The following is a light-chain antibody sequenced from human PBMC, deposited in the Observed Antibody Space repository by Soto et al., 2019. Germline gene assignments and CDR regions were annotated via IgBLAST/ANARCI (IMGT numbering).Light chain of an antibody. Sequence: EIVLTQSPGTLSLSPGERVTLSCRASQSVSSIYLTWYQQKPGQAPRLLIYGASSRATGIPDRFSGSGSRTDFTLTISRLEPEDFAVYYCQHRRTFGQGTKVEIK. CDR2: GAS. V-gene: IGKV3-20*01. J-gene: IGKJ1*01. CDR1: QSVSSIY. CDR3: QHRRT.